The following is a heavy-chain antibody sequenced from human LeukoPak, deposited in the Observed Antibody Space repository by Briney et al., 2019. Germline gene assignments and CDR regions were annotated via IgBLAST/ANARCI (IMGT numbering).Heavy chain of an antibody. V-gene: IGHV3-23*01. Sequence: GGSLRLPCAASGFTFSSYAMSWVRQAPGKGLEWVSDISGSGGSTGYADSVKGRFTISRDNSKNTLYLQMNSLRAEDTAVYYCAKYCSGSRCYSGIDYWGQGTLVTVSS. D-gene: IGHD2-15*01. J-gene: IGHJ4*02. CDR2: ISGSGGST. CDR1: GFTFSSYA. CDR3: AKYCSGSRCYSGIDY.